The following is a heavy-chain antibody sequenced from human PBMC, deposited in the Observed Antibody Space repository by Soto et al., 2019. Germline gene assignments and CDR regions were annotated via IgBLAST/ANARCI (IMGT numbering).Heavy chain of an antibody. J-gene: IGHJ4*02. D-gene: IGHD3-3*01. CDR1: GFSFCSYG. CDR3: AKRMTSIFYQRVFDF. CDR2: INVGGSIT. Sequence: PGGSLRLSCAAPGFSFCSYGMSWVRPAPGKGLEWVSAINVGGSITNYAGSVRGRFTISRDDSKSTLYLQMNSLRAEDTAIYYCAKRMTSIFYQRVFDFWGQGTLVTVSS. V-gene: IGHV3-23*01.